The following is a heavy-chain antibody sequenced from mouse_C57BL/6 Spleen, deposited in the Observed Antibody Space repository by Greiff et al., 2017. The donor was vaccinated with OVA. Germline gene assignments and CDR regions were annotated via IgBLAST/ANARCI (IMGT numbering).Heavy chain of an antibody. CDR1: GYTFTSYW. CDR2: IYPGSGST. J-gene: IGHJ1*03. V-gene: IGHV1-55*01. Sequence: VKLQQPGAELVKPGASVKMSCKASGYTFTSYWITWVKQRPGQGLEWIGDIYPGSGSTNYNEKFKSKATLTVDTSSSTAYMQLSSLTSEDSAVYYCARSYDYDRYFDVWGTGTTVTVSS. CDR3: ARSYDYDRYFDV. D-gene: IGHD2-4*01.